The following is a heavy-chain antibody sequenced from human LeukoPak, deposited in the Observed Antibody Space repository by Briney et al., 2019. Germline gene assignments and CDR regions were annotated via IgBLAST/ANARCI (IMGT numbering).Heavy chain of an antibody. CDR1: GGSISPYY. CDR3: ARDQSVDYYGSGSLSQFDP. Sequence: PSETLSLTCTVSGGSISPYYWSWIRQPPGKGLEWIGYIYHRGSTYYNPSLKSRVTISVDTSKNQFSLKLSSVTAADTAVYYCARDQSVDYYGSGSLSQFDPWGQGTLVTVSS. J-gene: IGHJ5*02. CDR2: IYHRGST. D-gene: IGHD3-10*01. V-gene: IGHV4-59*12.